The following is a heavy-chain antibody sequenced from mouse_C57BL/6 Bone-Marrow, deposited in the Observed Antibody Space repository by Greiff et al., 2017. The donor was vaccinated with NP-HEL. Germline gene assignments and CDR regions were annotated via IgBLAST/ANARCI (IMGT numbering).Heavy chain of an antibody. V-gene: IGHV1-81*01. Sequence: VQLQESGAELARPGASVKLSCKASGYTFTSYGISWVKQRTGQGLAWIGEIYPRSGNTYYNEKFKGKATLTADKSSSTAYMELRSLTSEDSAVYFCARGGWGYDWCAYWGQGTLVTVSA. CDR3: ARGGWGYDWCAY. D-gene: IGHD2-2*01. J-gene: IGHJ3*01. CDR1: GYTFTSYG. CDR2: IYPRSGNT.